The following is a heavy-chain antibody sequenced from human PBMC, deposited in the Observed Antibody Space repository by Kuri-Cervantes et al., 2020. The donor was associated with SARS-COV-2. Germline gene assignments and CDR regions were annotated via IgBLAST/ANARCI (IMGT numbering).Heavy chain of an antibody. CDR2: ISVYNGNT. CDR1: GGTFSSYA. V-gene: IGHV1-18*01. Sequence: ASVKVSCKASGGTFSSYAISWVRQAPGQGLEWMGWISVYNGNTNYAQNFQGRVIMTTDTSTSTAYMELRSLRSDDTAVYYCATATPLVGATIWFDPWGQGTLVTVSS. J-gene: IGHJ5*02. D-gene: IGHD1-26*01. CDR3: ATATPLVGATIWFDP.